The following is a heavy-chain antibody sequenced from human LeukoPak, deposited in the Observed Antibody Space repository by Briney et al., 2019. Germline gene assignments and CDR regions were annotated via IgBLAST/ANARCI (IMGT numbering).Heavy chain of an antibody. CDR2: IYYSGST. V-gene: IGHV4-39*01. J-gene: IGHJ4*02. Sequence: SETLSLTCTVSGGSISSSDYYWVWIRQPPGKGLEWVGSIYYSGSTYYNPSLKSRVTISVDTSKNQFSLKLSSVTAADTAVYYCALRYFDRDYWGQGTLVTVSS. CDR3: ALRYFDRDY. D-gene: IGHD3-9*01. CDR1: GGSISSSDYY.